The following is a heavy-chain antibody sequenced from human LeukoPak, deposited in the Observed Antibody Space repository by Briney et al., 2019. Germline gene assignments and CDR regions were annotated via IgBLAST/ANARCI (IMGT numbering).Heavy chain of an antibody. CDR2: ISSGGSDI. CDR3: ARRESYFDY. V-gene: IGHV3-74*01. J-gene: IGHJ4*02. Sequence: TGGSLRLSCAASGFTFSTYWMHWVRQAPGKGLVWVSRISSGGSDITYADSVKGRFTISRDNAKDTLYLQMDNLSAEDTAVYYCARRESYFDYWGQGTLVTVSS. CDR1: GFTFSTYW.